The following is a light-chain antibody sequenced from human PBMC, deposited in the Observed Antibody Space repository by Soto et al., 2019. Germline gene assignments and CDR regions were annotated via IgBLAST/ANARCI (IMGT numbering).Light chain of an antibody. J-gene: IGKJ1*01. V-gene: IGKV1-9*01. Sequence: DIQLTQSPSFLSASVVDRVTITCRASQGISSYLAWYQQKPGKAPKVLIYKASSLESGVPARFSGSGAGTEFTLTINSLQSEDFAVYYCQQYNNWPRTFGQGTKVDIK. CDR2: KAS. CDR3: QQYNNWPRT. CDR1: QGISSY.